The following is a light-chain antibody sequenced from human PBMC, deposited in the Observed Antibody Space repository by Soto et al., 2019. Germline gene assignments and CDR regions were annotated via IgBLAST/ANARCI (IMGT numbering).Light chain of an antibody. CDR1: QGISRY. Sequence: DIQLTQSPSFLSASVGDRVTITCRTSQGISRYLAWYQQKPGKAPQLLISAASTLQSGVPSRLSGIGSGTEFSLTISILQHEDFANYYCQQLKSYPLSFGGGTKVEI. J-gene: IGKJ4*01. CDR2: AAS. CDR3: QQLKSYPLS. V-gene: IGKV1-9*01.